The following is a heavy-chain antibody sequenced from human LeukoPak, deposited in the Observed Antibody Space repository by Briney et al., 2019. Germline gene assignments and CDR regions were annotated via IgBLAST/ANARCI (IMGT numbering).Heavy chain of an antibody. V-gene: IGHV4-39*07. CDR3: ARASGYGHYFDS. D-gene: IGHD5-18*01. CDR1: GGSISSSSYY. J-gene: IGHJ4*02. Sequence: PSETLSLTCTVSGGSISSSSYYWGCIRQPPGKGLEWIGSIYYSGSTSYNPSLKSRVTMSVDTSRNQFSLRLSSVTAADTAVYYCARASGYGHYFDSWGQGTLVTVSS. CDR2: IYYSGST.